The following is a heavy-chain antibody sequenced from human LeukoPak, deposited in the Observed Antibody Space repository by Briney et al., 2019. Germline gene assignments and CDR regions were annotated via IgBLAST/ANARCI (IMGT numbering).Heavy chain of an antibody. V-gene: IGHV3-30*18. D-gene: IGHD3-22*01. Sequence: GGSLRLSCAGSGFGFSNYGMHWVRQAPGKGLEWWAVISDDGSNIYYTDSVKGRFTISRDNSKNTLYLQMNSLRAEDTAVYYCAKDGTGGDDYSDSSGYFDSWGQETLVTVSS. CDR3: AKDGTGGDDYSDSSGYFDS. CDR1: GFGFSNYG. CDR2: ISDDGSNI. J-gene: IGHJ4*02.